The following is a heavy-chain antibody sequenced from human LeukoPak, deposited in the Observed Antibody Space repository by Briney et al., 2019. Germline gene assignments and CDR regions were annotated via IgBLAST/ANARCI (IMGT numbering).Heavy chain of an antibody. Sequence: GGSLRLSCAASGFTFSSYAMHWVRQAPGKGLEWVAIISYDGSNKYYADSVKGRFTISRDNAKNSLYLQMSSLRVEDTAVYYCASWAGNTQSDSWSGPFDYWGQGSLVTVSS. CDR2: ISYDGSNK. V-gene: IGHV3-30-3*01. D-gene: IGHD3-3*01. CDR1: GFTFSSYA. J-gene: IGHJ4*02. CDR3: ASWAGNTQSDSWSGPFDY.